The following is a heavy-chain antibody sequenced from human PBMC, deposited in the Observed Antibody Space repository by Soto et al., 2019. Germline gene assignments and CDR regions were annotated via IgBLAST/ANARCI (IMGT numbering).Heavy chain of an antibody. D-gene: IGHD6-6*01. CDR1: GGSISSYY. V-gene: IGHV4-59*01. CDR2: IYYSGST. Sequence: SETLSLTCTVSGGSISSYYWSWIRQPPGKGLEWIGYIYYSGSTNYNPSLKSRVTISVDTSKNQFSPKLSSVTAADTAVYYCARDRGYSSSSFDYWGQGTLVTVSS. CDR3: ARDRGYSSSSFDY. J-gene: IGHJ4*02.